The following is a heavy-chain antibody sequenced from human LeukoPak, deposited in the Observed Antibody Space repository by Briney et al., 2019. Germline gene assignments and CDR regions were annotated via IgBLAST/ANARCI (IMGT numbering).Heavy chain of an antibody. CDR2: INHSGST. D-gene: IGHD2-15*01. CDR1: GGSFSGYY. J-gene: IGHJ6*03. Sequence: KPSETLSLTCAVYGGSFSGYYWSWIRQPPGKVLEWIGEINHSGSTNYNPSLKSRVTISVDTSKNQFSLKLSSVTAADTAVYYCARTMEGYCSGGSCYQYSYYMDVWGKGTTVTVSS. CDR3: ARTMEGYCSGGSCYQYSYYMDV. V-gene: IGHV4-34*01.